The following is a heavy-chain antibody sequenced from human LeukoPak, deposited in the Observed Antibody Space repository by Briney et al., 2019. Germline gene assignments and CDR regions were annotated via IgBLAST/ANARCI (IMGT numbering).Heavy chain of an antibody. CDR3: PTIRGYTSSWPFDY. D-gene: IGHD6-13*01. J-gene: IGHJ4*02. V-gene: IGHV3-15*01. CDR1: GFTFSSYS. CDR2: IKSKTDGGTT. Sequence: GGSLRLSCAASGFTFSSYSINWVRQAPGKGLEWVGRIKSKTDGGTTDYAAPVKGRFTISRDDSKNTLYLQMNSLKSEDTAVYYCPTIRGYTSSWPFDYWGQGAPVTVSS.